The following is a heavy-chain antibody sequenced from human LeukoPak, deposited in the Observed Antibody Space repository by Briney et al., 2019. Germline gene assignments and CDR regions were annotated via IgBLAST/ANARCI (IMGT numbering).Heavy chain of an antibody. CDR1: GFTFAHYM. J-gene: IGHJ4*02. CDR3: AKDYGNYRGFDY. Sequence: TGGSLRLSCAASGFTFAHYMMHWVRQAPGKGLEEVSHITWDGSTTYYADSVRGRFTISRDNSKNSLYLQMNSLRSEDTALYYCAKDYGNYRGFDYWGQGTLVTVSS. D-gene: IGHD3-22*01. V-gene: IGHV3-43*01. CDR2: ITWDGSTT.